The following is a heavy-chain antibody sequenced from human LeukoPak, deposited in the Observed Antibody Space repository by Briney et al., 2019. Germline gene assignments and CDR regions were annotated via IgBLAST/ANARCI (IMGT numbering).Heavy chain of an antibody. D-gene: IGHD3-10*01. Sequence: TAGGSLRLSCAASGFTFSSYSMNWVRQAPGKGLEWVSSISSSSSYIYYADSVKGRFTISRDNAKNSLYLQMNSLRAEDTAVYYCASVYGSGNYGTPRPLDYWGQGTLVTVSS. J-gene: IGHJ4*02. CDR1: GFTFSSYS. V-gene: IGHV3-21*01. CDR3: ASVYGSGNYGTPRPLDY. CDR2: ISSSSSYI.